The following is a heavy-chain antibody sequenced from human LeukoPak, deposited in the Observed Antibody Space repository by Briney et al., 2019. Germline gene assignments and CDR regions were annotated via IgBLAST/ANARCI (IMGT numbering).Heavy chain of an antibody. CDR3: ARVPYYYDSSGYDAFDI. D-gene: IGHD3-22*01. V-gene: IGHV4-34*01. J-gene: IGHJ3*02. Sequence: SETLSLTCAVYGGSFSGYYWSWIRQPPGKGLEWIGEINHSGSTSYNPSLKSRVTISVDTSKNQFSLKLSSVTAADTAVYYCARVPYYYDSSGYDAFDIWGQGTMVTVSS. CDR1: GGSFSGYY. CDR2: INHSGST.